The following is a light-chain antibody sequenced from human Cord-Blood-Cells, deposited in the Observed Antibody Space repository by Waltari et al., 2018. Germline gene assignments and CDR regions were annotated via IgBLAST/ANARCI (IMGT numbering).Light chain of an antibody. Sequence: QSALTQPASVSGSPGQSITISCTGTSSDVGGYHYVSWYQQHPGKAPKLMIYDVSNRPSGVSKRFSGSKSGNTASLTISWLQAEDEADYYCSSYTSSSTLVFGGGTKLTVL. CDR3: SSYTSSSTLV. CDR2: DVS. V-gene: IGLV2-14*03. J-gene: IGLJ3*02. CDR1: SSDVGGYHY.